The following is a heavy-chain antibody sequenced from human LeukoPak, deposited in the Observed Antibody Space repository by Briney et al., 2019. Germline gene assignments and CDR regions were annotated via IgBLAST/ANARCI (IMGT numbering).Heavy chain of an antibody. Sequence: ASVKVSCKASGYTFTSYGISWVRQAPGQGLEWMGWISAYNGNTNYAQKLQGRVTMNTDTSTSSAYMELRSLRYDDTAVYYCARSTHGYDAFDIWGQGTMVTVSS. CDR1: GYTFTSYG. CDR2: ISAYNGNT. CDR3: ARSTHGYDAFDI. J-gene: IGHJ3*02. D-gene: IGHD6-13*01. V-gene: IGHV1-18*01.